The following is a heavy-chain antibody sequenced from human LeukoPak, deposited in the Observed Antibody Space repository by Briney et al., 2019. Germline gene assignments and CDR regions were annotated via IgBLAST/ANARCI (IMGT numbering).Heavy chain of an antibody. CDR1: GFTFSSYA. V-gene: IGHV3-30-3*01. CDR2: ISYDGSNK. J-gene: IGHJ4*02. CDR3: AREADYYDSSGYYYIHYFDY. D-gene: IGHD3-22*01. Sequence: PGGSLRLSCAASGFTFSSYAMHWVRQAPGKGLEWVAVISYDGSNKYYADSVKGRFTISRDNSKNTLYLQMNSLRAEDTAVYYCAREADYYDSSGYYYIHYFDYWGQGTLVTVSS.